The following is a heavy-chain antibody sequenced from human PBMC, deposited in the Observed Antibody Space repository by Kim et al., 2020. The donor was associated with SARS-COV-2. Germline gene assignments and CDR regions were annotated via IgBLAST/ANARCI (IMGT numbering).Heavy chain of an antibody. CDR2: INHSGST. V-gene: IGHV4-34*01. Sequence: SETLSLTCAVYGGSFSGYYWSWIRQPPGKGLEWIGEINHSGSTNYNPSLKSRVTISVDTSKNQFSLKLSSVTAADTAVYYCASHSPGTSCYGPWGQGTLV. CDR3: ASHSPGTSCYGP. D-gene: IGHD2-2*01. CDR1: GGSFSGYY. J-gene: IGHJ5*02.